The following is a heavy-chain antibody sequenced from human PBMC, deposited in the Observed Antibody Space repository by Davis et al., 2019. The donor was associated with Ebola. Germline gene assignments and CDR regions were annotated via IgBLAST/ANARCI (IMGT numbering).Heavy chain of an antibody. CDR2: IFYTGNT. D-gene: IGHD2-2*01. CDR3: ARRVPASIRGYFYGMDV. CDR1: GGSLSRSTYY. V-gene: IGHV4-39*01. J-gene: IGHJ6*02. Sequence: MPSETLSLTCTVSGGSLSRSTYYWDWIRQPPGKGLEWIGSIFYTGNTYYNPSLKSRLTISSDTSKNQFSLKLSSVTAADTALYYCARRVPASIRGYFYGMDVWGQGTTVTVSS.